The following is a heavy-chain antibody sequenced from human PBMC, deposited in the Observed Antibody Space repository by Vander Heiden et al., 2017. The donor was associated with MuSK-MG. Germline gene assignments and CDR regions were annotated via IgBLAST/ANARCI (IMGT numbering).Heavy chain of an antibody. V-gene: IGHV3-48*01. Sequence: EVQLVESGGGLVQPGGSLRLSCAASGFTSSSYSMNWVRQAPGKGLEWVSYISSSSSTIYYADSVKGRFTISRDNAKNSLYLQMNSLRAEDTAVYYCARTTYYYDSSGYYLSWFDPWGQGTLVTVSS. CDR1: GFTSSSYS. CDR2: ISSSSSTI. D-gene: IGHD3-22*01. J-gene: IGHJ5*02. CDR3: ARTTYYYDSSGYYLSWFDP.